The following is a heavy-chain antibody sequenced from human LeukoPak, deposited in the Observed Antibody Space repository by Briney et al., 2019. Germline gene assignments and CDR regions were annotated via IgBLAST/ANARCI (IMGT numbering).Heavy chain of an antibody. D-gene: IGHD3-3*01. V-gene: IGHV4-4*02. Sequence: SETLSLTCAVSGGSISSSKWGSWVRQPPGKGLEWIGGIYHSGSTNYNPSLKSRVTISVDKSKNQFSLKLSSVTAADTAVYYCARGDQTYYDFWSGYYIPNWFDPWGQGTLVTVSS. CDR3: ARGDQTYYDFWSGYYIPNWFDP. J-gene: IGHJ5*02. CDR2: IYHSGST. CDR1: GGSISSSKW.